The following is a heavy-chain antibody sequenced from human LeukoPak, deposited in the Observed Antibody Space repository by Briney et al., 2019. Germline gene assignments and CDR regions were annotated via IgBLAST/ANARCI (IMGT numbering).Heavy chain of an antibody. V-gene: IGHV3-11*01. CDR1: GFTFSDYY. CDR3: ARGYFDWTQQEYFDY. Sequence: PGGSLRLSCAASGFTFSDYYMSWIRQAPGKGLEWVSYISSSGSTIYYADSVKGRFTISRDNAKNSLYLQMNSLRAEDTAVYYCARGYFDWTQQEYFDYWGQGTLVTVSS. D-gene: IGHD3-9*01. CDR2: ISSSGSTI. J-gene: IGHJ4*02.